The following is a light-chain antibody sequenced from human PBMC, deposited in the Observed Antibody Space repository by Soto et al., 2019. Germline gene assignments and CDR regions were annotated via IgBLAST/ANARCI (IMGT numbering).Light chain of an antibody. J-gene: IGKJ1*01. V-gene: IGKV2-28*01. Sequence: DIVLTQSPLSLPVTPGEPASISCRSSQSLLHSNGNIYLDWYLQKPGQSPQLLIYLGSIRASGGPDRVSGSGSGTDLTLKITRVEAEDVGGYYCMQAIQAPRTFCLGTKVEIK. CDR1: QSLLHSNGNIY. CDR2: LGS. CDR3: MQAIQAPRT.